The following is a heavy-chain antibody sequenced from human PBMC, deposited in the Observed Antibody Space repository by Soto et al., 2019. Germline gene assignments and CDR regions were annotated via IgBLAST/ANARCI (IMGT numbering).Heavy chain of an antibody. CDR3: ARDYRSHSSSWATFDS. D-gene: IGHD6-13*01. CDR2: IYYSGST. Sequence: PSETVSLTCAVSGYSISSYYWSWIRQPPGEGLEWIVYIYYSGSTNYNPSLKSRVTISVDTSKNQFSLKLSSVTAEDKAVYYCARDYRSHSSSWATFDSWGKGTMLTVSS. J-gene: IGHJ5*02. CDR1: GYSISSYY. V-gene: IGHV4-59*01.